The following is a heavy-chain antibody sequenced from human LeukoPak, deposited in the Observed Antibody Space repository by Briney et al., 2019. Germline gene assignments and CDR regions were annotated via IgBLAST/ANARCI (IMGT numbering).Heavy chain of an antibody. CDR2: IYTSWST. D-gene: IGHD4-17*01. Sequence: PSETLSLTCTVSGGSISSGSYYWSWIRQPAGKGLEWIGRIYTSWSTNYNPSLKSRVTISVDTSKNQFSLKLSSVTAADTAVYYCAREGDYGAYIDYWGQGTLVTVSS. V-gene: IGHV4-61*02. CDR1: GGSISSGSYY. CDR3: AREGDYGAYIDY. J-gene: IGHJ4*02.